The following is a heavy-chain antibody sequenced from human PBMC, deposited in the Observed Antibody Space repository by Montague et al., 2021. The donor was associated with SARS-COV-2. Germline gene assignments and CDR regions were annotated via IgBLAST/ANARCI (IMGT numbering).Heavy chain of an antibody. J-gene: IGHJ4*02. Sequence: SRRLSCAASGFTFSSYEMNWVRQAPGKGLEWVSYISSSGSNIHYADSEKGRFSIYRDNAKNSLYLQMNSLRAEDTAVYYCAGRTYYDGYWGQGTLVTVSS. CDR2: ISSSGSNI. V-gene: IGHV3-48*03. CDR1: GFTFSSYE. D-gene: IGHD3-22*01. CDR3: AGRTYYDGY.